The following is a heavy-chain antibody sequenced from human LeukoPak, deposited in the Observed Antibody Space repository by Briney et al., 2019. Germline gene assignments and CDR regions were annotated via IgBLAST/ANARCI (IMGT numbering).Heavy chain of an antibody. V-gene: IGHV3-7*01. CDR3: ARDDNLRWRTNDAFDI. CDR1: GFTFSSYW. J-gene: IGHJ3*02. D-gene: IGHD4-23*01. CDR2: IKQDGSEK. Sequence: PGGSLRLSCVASGFTFSSYWMSWVRQAPGKGLEWVANIKQDGSEKYCVDSVKGRFTISRDNAKNSLYLQMNSLRAEDTAVYYCARDDNLRWRTNDAFDIWGQGTMVTVSS.